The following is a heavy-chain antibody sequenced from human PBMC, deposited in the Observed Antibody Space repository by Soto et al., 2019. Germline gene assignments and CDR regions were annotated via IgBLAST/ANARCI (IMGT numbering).Heavy chain of an antibody. CDR2: IYYSGST. V-gene: IGHV4-59*01. CDR1: GGSISRYY. CDR3: ARHYPYSSSSGPFDY. D-gene: IGHD6-13*01. Sequence: SETLSLTCTVSGGSISRYYWNWIRQPPGKELEWIGYIYYSGSTRYNPSLKSRITISVDTSKNQISLQLRSVTAADTAVYFCARHYPYSSSSGPFDYWGQGTLVTVSS. J-gene: IGHJ4*02.